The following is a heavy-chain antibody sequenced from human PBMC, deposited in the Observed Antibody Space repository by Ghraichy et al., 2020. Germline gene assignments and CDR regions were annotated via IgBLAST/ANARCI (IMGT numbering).Heavy chain of an antibody. V-gene: IGHV4-59*08. CDR1: GGSISSYY. CDR2: IYYSGST. Sequence: ETLSLTCTVSGGSISSYYWSWIRQPPGKGREWIGYIYYSGSTNYNPSLKSRVTISVDTSKNQFSLKLSSVTAADTAVYYCARGEGDITIFGVVTTYFDYWGQGTLVTVSS. CDR3: ARGEGDITIFGVVTTYFDY. J-gene: IGHJ4*02. D-gene: IGHD3-3*01.